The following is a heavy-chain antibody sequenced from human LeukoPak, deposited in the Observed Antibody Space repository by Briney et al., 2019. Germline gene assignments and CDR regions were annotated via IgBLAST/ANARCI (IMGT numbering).Heavy chain of an antibody. CDR3: ARYGNSAVY. V-gene: IGHV4-39*07. J-gene: IGHJ4*02. CDR2: IHYTGTT. CDR1: GGSISISRHY. D-gene: IGHD4-23*01. Sequence: SETLSLTCTVSGGSISISRHYWAWIRQPPGKGLDWIGTIHYTGTTYYNPSLRSRVSISVDRSTNQSSLRVSPVTAADTAVYYCARYGNSAVYWGQGTLVTVSS.